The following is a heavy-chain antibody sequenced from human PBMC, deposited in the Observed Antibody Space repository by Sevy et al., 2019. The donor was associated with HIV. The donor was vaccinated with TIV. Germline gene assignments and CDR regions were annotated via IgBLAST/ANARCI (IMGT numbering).Heavy chain of an antibody. CDR3: AGGRYGSNGSFDALDI. CDR1: GFTFTSYA. D-gene: IGHD3-22*01. J-gene: IGHJ3*02. V-gene: IGHV3-23*01. Sequence: GSLRLSCKPSGFTFTSYAMNWVRQAPGKGLEWISTFYGRGGVTYYADSVKGRFTISRDKSKNTLYLQMNSLRAADTALYYCAGGRYGSNGSFDALDIWGQGTMVTVSS. CDR2: FYGRGGVT.